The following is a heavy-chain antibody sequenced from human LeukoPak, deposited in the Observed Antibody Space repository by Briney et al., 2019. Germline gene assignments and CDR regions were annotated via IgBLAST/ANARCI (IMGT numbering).Heavy chain of an antibody. CDR3: AKDLGRDSSGWTDAFDI. J-gene: IGHJ3*02. CDR1: GFTFSSYE. CDR2: ISSSGSTI. V-gene: IGHV3-48*03. Sequence: GGCLRLSCAASGFTFSSYEMNWVRQAPGKGLEWVSYISSSGSTIYYADSVKGRFTISRDNAKSSLYLQMNSLRAEDTALYYRAKDLGRDSSGWTDAFDIWGQGTMVTVSS. D-gene: IGHD6-19*01.